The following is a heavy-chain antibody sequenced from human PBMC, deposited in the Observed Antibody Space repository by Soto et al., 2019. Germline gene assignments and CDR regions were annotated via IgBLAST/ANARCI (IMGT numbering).Heavy chain of an antibody. Sequence: GGSLRLSCAASGFTFSSYGMHWVRQAPGKGLEWVAVISYDGSNKYYADSVKGRFTISRDNSKNTLYLQMNSLRAEDTAVYYCAKDQELAYCGADCYQSDYYYCGMDVCGQGTTVTVYS. V-gene: IGHV3-30*18. CDR2: ISYDGSNK. CDR1: GFTFSSYG. CDR3: AKDQELAYCGADCYQSDYYYCGMDV. J-gene: IGHJ6*02. D-gene: IGHD2-21*02.